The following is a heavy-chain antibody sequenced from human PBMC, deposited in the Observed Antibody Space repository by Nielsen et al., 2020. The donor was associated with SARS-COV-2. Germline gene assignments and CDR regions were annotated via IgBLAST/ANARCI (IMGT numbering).Heavy chain of an antibody. Sequence: GGSLRLSCAASGFTFSSYGMHWVRQAPGEGLEWVAVIWYDGSNKYYADSVKGRFTISRDNSKNTLYLQMNSLRAEDTAVYYCARDGATPAFDIWGQGTMVTVSS. J-gene: IGHJ3*02. CDR2: IWYDGSNK. D-gene: IGHD5-12*01. CDR3: ARDGATPAFDI. V-gene: IGHV3-33*01. CDR1: GFTFSSYG.